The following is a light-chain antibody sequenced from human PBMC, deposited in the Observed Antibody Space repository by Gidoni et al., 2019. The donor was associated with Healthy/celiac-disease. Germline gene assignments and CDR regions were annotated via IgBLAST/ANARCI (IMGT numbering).Light chain of an antibody. CDR1: NIGSKS. CDR2: DDS. V-gene: IGLV3-21*02. J-gene: IGLJ1*01. Sequence: SYVLTQPPSVSVAPGQTARITCGGNNIGSKSVHWYQQKPGQAPVLVVYDDSYRPSGIPERFSGSNSGNTATLTISRVEAGDEADYYCQVWDSSSDHPVFGTGTKVTVL. CDR3: QVWDSSSDHPV.